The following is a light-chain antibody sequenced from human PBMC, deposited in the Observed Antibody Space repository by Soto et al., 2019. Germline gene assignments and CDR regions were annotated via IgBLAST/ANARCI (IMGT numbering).Light chain of an antibody. CDR1: GSYVGAYNL. J-gene: IGLJ1*01. CDR3: CSYAGTGSYV. CDR2: EVN. V-gene: IGLV2-23*02. Sequence: QSVLTHPSSVSGSSGASITISSVGTGSYVGAYNLISWYQQHPGKAPKLIICEVNTRPSGISNRFSGSKSGDTASLTISVLQAEDEADYFFCSYAGTGSYVFVTGTKFTV.